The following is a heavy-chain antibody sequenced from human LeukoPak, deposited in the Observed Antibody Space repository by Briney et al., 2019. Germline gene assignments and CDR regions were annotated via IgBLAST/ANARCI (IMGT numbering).Heavy chain of an antibody. D-gene: IGHD1-26*01. V-gene: IGHV4-34*01. CDR1: GWSFSGDY. Sequence: PSETLSLTCAVYGWSFSGDYWSWIRQPPGKGLEWIGEINHSGSTNYNPSLKSRVTISVDTSKNQSSLKLSSVTAADTAVYYCARGIFGGSYYYYFDYWGQGTLVTVSS. CDR2: INHSGST. J-gene: IGHJ4*02. CDR3: ARGIFGGSYYYYFDY.